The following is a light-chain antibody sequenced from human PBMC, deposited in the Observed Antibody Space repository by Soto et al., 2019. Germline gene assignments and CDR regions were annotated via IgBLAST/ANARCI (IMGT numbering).Light chain of an antibody. Sequence: EIVMTQSPVTLSVSPGERATLSCRASQSVSSNLAWYQQKPGQAPRRLINGASTRATDIPARFSGSGSGTEFTLTISGLQSEDFAVYYCQQYNNWPVTFGQGTKVEIK. J-gene: IGKJ1*01. CDR1: QSVSSN. V-gene: IGKV3-15*01. CDR3: QQYNNWPVT. CDR2: GAS.